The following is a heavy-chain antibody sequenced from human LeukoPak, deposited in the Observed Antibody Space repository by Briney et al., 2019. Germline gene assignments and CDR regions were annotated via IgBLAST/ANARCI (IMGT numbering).Heavy chain of an antibody. CDR1: GFTLSSYW. CDR3: ARDLPEFSGSYQPVFDY. Sequence: PGGSLRLSCAASGFTLSSYWMSWVRQAPGKGLEWVANIKQDGSEKYYVDSVKGRFTISRDNAKNSLYLQMNSLRAEDTAVYYCARDLPEFSGSYQPVFDYWGQGTLVTVSS. D-gene: IGHD1-26*01. V-gene: IGHV3-7*01. CDR2: IKQDGSEK. J-gene: IGHJ4*02.